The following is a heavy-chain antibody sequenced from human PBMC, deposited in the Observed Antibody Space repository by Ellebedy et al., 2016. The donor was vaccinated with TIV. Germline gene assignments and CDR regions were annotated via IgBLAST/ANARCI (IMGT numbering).Heavy chain of an antibody. V-gene: IGHV1-2*02. Sequence: ASVKVSCKASGYTFTGYYMHWVRQAPGQGLEWMGWINPNRGGANYAQKFQGRVTMTRDTSISTAYMELSRLRSDDTAVYFCARGDSSSWYLFDYWGQGTLVTVSS. CDR1: GYTFTGYY. CDR3: ARGDSSSWYLFDY. J-gene: IGHJ4*02. CDR2: INPNRGGA. D-gene: IGHD6-13*01.